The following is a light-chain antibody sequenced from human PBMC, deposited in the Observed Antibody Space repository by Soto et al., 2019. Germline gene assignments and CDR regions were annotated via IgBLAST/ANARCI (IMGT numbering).Light chain of an antibody. CDR3: QQYYSNLFT. V-gene: IGKV4-1*01. J-gene: IGKJ3*01. CDR2: WAS. Sequence: DIVMTQSPDSLAVSLGERATINCKSSQSVLYSPTNKNYLAWYQQKPGQPPKLLIYWASTRESGVPDRFSGGGSGTDFTLTITSLQAEDAAVYYCQQYYSNLFTFGPGTKVEIQ. CDR1: QSVLYSPTNKNY.